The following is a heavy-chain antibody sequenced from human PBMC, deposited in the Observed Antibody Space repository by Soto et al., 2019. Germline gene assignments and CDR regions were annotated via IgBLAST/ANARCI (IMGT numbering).Heavy chain of an antibody. V-gene: IGHV4-31*03. CDR1: GGSISSGGYY. J-gene: IGHJ6*02. CDR3: ARDEGYCSGGSCYYYGMDV. CDR2: IYYSGST. Sequence: SETLSLTCTVSGGSISSGGYYWGWIRQHPGKGLEWIGYIYYSGSTYYNPSLKSRVTISVDTSKNQFSLKLSSVTAADTAVYYCARDEGYCSGGSCYYYGMDVWGQGTTVTVSS. D-gene: IGHD2-15*01.